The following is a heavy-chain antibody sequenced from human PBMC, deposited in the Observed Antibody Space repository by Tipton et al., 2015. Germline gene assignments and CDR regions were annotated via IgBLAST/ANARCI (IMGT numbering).Heavy chain of an antibody. J-gene: IGHJ4*02. CDR2: LSGGGST. CDR3: ARLKDFRYGTQPGYFDY. Sequence: SLRLSCAASGFTVYSYAITWVRQAPGKGLEWVSTLSGGGSTYYADSVEGRFTISRDDSKNTLYLQMNSLRAEDTAVYYCARLKDFRYGTQPGYFDYWGQGTLVTVSS. V-gene: IGHV3-23*01. D-gene: IGHD6-13*01. CDR1: GFTVYSYA.